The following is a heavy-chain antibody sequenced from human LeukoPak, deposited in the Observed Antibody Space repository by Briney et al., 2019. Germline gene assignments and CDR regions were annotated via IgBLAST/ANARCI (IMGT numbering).Heavy chain of an antibody. Sequence: GGSLRLSCAASGFTFSSYWMHWVRQAPGKGLEWVAVISYDVSNKYYADSVKGRFTISRDNSKNTLYLQMNSLRAEDTAVYYCARGYYYDSGTRGDYFDYWGQGTLVSVSS. CDR3: ARGYYYDSGTRGDYFDY. J-gene: IGHJ4*02. D-gene: IGHD3-10*01. CDR1: GFTFSSYW. CDR2: ISYDVSNK. V-gene: IGHV3-30-3*01.